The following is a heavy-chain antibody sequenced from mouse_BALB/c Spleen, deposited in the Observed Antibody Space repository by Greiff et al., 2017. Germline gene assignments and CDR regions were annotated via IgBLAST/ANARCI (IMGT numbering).Heavy chain of an antibody. V-gene: IGHV1-12*01. CDR2: IYPGNGDT. Sequence: QVQLQQPGAELVKPGASVKMSCKASGYTFTSYNMHWVKQTPGQGLEWIGAIYPGNGDTSYNQKFKGKATLTADKSSSTAYMQLSSLTSEDSAVYYCARSHYYGYAMDYWGQGTSVTVSS. D-gene: IGHD1-2*01. CDR3: ARSHYYGYAMDY. CDR1: GYTFTSYN. J-gene: IGHJ4*01.